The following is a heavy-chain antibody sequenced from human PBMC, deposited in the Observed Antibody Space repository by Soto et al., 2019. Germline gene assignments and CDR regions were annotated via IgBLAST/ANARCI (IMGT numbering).Heavy chain of an antibody. V-gene: IGHV4-31*03. CDR3: ARDRGISDSTAYYYHGLDV. Sequence: QVQLEESGPGLVKASQTLSLTCTVSGDSMRSGGYFWSWIRQQPGKGLEWIGYIYYSESAYYYNPSLRGRVTMSVDTSKSQFSLRLSSVTVADTAVYFCARDRGISDSTAYYYHGLDVWGQGTTVTVSS. CDR1: GDSMRSGGYF. D-gene: IGHD3-10*01. CDR2: IYYSESA. J-gene: IGHJ6*02.